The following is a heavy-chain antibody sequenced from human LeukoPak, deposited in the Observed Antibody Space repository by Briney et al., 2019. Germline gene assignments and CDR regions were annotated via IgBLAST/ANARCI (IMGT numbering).Heavy chain of an antibody. J-gene: IGHJ6*02. CDR2: ISYSGST. D-gene: IGHD2-2*01. Sequence: SETLSLTCTVSGDSISSSRHSWGWIRQPPGKGLEWIGSISYSGSTYYNPSLKTRVTMSVDTSENQFSLELSSVTAADSTVYYCVRIYCTSTSCYGDSYYGMDVWGQGTTVTVSS. CDR1: GDSISSSRHS. CDR3: VRIYCTSTSCYGDSYYGMDV. V-gene: IGHV4-39*01.